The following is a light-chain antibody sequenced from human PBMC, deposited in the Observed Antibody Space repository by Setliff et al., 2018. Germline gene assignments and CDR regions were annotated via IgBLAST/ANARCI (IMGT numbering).Light chain of an antibody. CDR1: SSDVGGYNY. J-gene: IGLJ1*01. V-gene: IGLV2-11*01. CDR2: DVA. CDR3: CSYAGSYTYV. Sequence: QSALTQPRSVSGSPGQSVTISCTGTSSDVGGYNYVSWYQQHPGKAPKLMIYDVAKRPSGVPHRFSGSKSGNTASLTISGLQAEDEADYYCCSYAGSYTYVFGSATKVTVL.